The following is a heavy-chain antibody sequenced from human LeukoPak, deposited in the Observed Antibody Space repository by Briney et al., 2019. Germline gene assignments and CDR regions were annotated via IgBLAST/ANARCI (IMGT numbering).Heavy chain of an antibody. Sequence: SETLSLTCTVSGGSISSYYWSWIRQPPGKGLEWIGYIYHSESTNYNPSLKSRVTISGDTSKNQFSLKLSSVTAADTAVYYCARILGGNHGPSFDYWGQGTLVTVSS. D-gene: IGHD3-10*01. V-gene: IGHV4-59*01. J-gene: IGHJ4*02. CDR2: IYHSEST. CDR3: ARILGGNHGPSFDY. CDR1: GGSISSYY.